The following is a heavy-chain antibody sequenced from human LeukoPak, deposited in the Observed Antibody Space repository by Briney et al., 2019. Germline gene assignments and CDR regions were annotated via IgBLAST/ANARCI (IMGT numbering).Heavy chain of an antibody. Sequence: GGSLRLSCAASGFTFSTYWMHWVRQAPGKGLEWVSYVSSSGTTTYYADSVKGRFTISRGNGKNLVSLQMNSLRDEDTAVYYCARADRDGNKRFLDWGQGTLVTVSS. V-gene: IGHV3-48*02. J-gene: IGHJ4*02. CDR1: GFTFSTYW. D-gene: IGHD5-24*01. CDR2: VSSSGTTT. CDR3: ARADRDGNKRFLD.